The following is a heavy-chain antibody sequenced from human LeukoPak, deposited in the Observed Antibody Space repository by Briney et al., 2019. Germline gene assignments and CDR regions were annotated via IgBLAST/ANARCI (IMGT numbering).Heavy chain of an antibody. CDR2: IIPILGIA. Sequence: SVKVSCKASGGTFSSYAISWVRQAPGQGLEWMGRIIPILGIANYAQKFQGRVTITADKSTSTAYMELSSLRSKDTAVYYCARDGLTTVTTGGFDPWGQGTLVTVSS. CDR1: GGTFSSYA. J-gene: IGHJ5*02. V-gene: IGHV1-69*04. D-gene: IGHD4-17*01. CDR3: ARDGLTTVTTGGFDP.